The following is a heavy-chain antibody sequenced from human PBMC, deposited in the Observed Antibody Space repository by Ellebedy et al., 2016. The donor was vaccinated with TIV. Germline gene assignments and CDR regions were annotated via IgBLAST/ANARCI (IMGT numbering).Heavy chain of an antibody. J-gene: IGHJ6*02. CDR3: AKVPTSYGGYVAGYYYYGMDV. CDR2: ISYDGSNK. D-gene: IGHD5-12*01. V-gene: IGHV3-30*18. CDR1: GFTFSSYS. Sequence: GESLKISXAASGFTFSSYSMNWVRQAPGKGLEWVAVISYDGSNKYYADSVKGRFTISRDNSKNTLYLQMNSLRAEDTAVYYCAKVPTSYGGYVAGYYYYGMDVWGQGTTVTVSS.